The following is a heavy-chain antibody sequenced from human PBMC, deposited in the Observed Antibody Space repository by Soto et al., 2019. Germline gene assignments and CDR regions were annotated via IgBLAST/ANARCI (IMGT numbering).Heavy chain of an antibody. J-gene: IGHJ4*02. Sequence: EVQLLDSGGGLVQPGGSLRLSCAASGFSFSTYAMSWVRQAPGKGLEWVSSISGGGSSTHYADSVKGRFTVSRDNSKNTLYLQMNSLSVEDTAVYYCAVDYYFDYWGQGTLVTVSS. CDR1: GFSFSTYA. CDR3: AVDYYFDY. D-gene: IGHD5-12*01. V-gene: IGHV3-23*01. CDR2: ISGGGSST.